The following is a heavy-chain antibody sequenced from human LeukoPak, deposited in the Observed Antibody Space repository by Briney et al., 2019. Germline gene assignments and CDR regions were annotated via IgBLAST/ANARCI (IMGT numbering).Heavy chain of an antibody. V-gene: IGHV1-18*01. J-gene: IGHJ6*02. D-gene: IGHD2-2*01. Sequence: ASVKVSCKASGYTFTSYGISWVRQAPGQGLEWMGWISAYNGNTNYAQKLQGRVTMTTDTSTSTAYTELRSLRSDDTAVYYCARDRYCSSTSCPGYYYYYGMDVWGQGTTVTVSS. CDR3: ARDRYCSSTSCPGYYYYYGMDV. CDR1: GYTFTSYG. CDR2: ISAYNGNT.